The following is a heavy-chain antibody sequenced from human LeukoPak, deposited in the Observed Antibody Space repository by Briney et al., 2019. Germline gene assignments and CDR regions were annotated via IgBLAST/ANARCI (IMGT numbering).Heavy chain of an antibody. J-gene: IGHJ3*02. CDR1: GFTFSSYW. CDR3: ARVPPRIRGGTFDI. V-gene: IGHV3-7*01. D-gene: IGHD2-15*01. Sequence: GGSLRLSCAASGFTFSSYWMSWVRQAPGKGLEWVANIKQDGSEKYYVDSVKGRFTISRDNAKNSLYLQMNSLRAEDTAVYYCARVPPRIRGGTFDIWGQGTMVTVSS. CDR2: IKQDGSEK.